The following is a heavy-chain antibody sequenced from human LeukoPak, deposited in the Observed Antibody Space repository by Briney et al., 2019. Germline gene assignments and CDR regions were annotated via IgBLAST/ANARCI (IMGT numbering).Heavy chain of an antibody. J-gene: IGHJ4*02. D-gene: IGHD2-15*01. CDR2: LFGGGSI. V-gene: IGHV3-66*01. CDR1: GFTVRSTY. CDR3: ARGDCNGGSCYGYYFDY. Sequence: GGSLRPSCVGSGFTVRSTYMSWVRQAPGKGLEWVSVLFGGGSIYYADSVKGRFTISRDNSKNTLFLQMYSLRAEDTAVYYCARGDCNGGSCYGYYFDYWGQGTLVTVSS.